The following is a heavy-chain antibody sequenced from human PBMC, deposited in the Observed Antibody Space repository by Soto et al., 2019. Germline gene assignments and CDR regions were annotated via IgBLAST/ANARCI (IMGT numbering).Heavy chain of an antibody. V-gene: IGHV3-33*01. D-gene: IGHD3-10*01. CDR3: ARAAREGLFASN. CDR2: IWYDGSNK. CDR1: GFTFSSYG. J-gene: IGHJ4*02. Sequence: QVQLVESGGGVVQPGRSLRLSCAASGFTFSSYGMHWVRQAPGKGLEWVAVIWYDGSNKYYADSVKGRFTISRDNSKNTLYLQMNSLRAEDTAVYYCARAAREGLFASNWGQGTLVTVSS.